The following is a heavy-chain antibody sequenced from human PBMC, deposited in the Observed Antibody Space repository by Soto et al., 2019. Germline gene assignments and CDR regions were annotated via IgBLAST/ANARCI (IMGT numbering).Heavy chain of an antibody. V-gene: IGHV5-51*01. D-gene: IGHD1-26*01. CDR1: GYTFSSYW. Sequence: PGESLKISCKGSGYTFSSYWIAWVRQMPGKGLEWMGAIYPGDSDTRYRPSFQGQVTISVDKSISTAYLQWTNLKASDTAMYYCARQDGAATYYFDYWGQGTLVTVSS. CDR2: IYPGDSDT. CDR3: ARQDGAATYYFDY. J-gene: IGHJ4*02.